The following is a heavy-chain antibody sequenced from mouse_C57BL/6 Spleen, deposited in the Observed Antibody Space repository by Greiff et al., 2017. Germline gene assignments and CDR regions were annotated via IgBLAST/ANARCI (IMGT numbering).Heavy chain of an antibody. CDR1: GYAFSSSW. CDR2: IYPGDGDT. V-gene: IGHV1-82*01. D-gene: IGHD1-1*01. Sequence: QVQLQQSGPELVKPGASVKISCKASGYAFSSSWMNWVKQRPGKGLEWIGRIYPGDGDTNYNGKFKGKATLTADKSSSTAYLQLSSLTSEDSAVYFCATVVASYYFDYWGQGTTLTGSS. CDR3: ATVVASYYFDY. J-gene: IGHJ2*01.